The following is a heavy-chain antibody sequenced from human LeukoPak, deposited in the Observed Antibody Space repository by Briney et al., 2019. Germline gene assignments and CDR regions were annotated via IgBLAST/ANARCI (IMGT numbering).Heavy chain of an antibody. D-gene: IGHD2-2*01. CDR2: IYTSGST. V-gene: IGHV4-4*07. J-gene: IGHJ6*03. CDR3: AREGMPSRRKFPGIYYYYYYMDV. CDR1: GGSISSYY. Sequence: SETLSLTCTVPGGSISSYYWSWIRQPAGKGLEWIGRIYTSGSTNYNPSLKSRVTMSVDTSKNQFSLKLSSVTAADTAVYYCAREGMPSRRKFPGIYYYYYYMDVWGKGTTVTISS.